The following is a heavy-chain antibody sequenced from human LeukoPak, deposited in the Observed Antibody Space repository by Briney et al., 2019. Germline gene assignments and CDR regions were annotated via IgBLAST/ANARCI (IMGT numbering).Heavy chain of an antibody. Sequence: GSLRLSCAASGFTFSSYALSWVRQAPGKGLEWASAISGIGTGTYYADSVKGRFTISRDNSKNTLYLQMNNLRAEDTAVYYCAKVSGGYCSGGSCYVDYWGQGTLVTVSS. J-gene: IGHJ4*02. CDR3: AKVSGGYCSGGSCYVDY. D-gene: IGHD2-15*01. CDR1: GFTFSSYA. CDR2: ISGIGTGT. V-gene: IGHV3-23*01.